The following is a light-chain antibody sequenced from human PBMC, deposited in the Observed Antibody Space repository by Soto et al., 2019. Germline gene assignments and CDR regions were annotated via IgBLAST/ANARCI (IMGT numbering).Light chain of an antibody. CDR1: QSLLYSNGYNY. CDR3: MQALQTPFT. V-gene: IGKV2-28*01. CDR2: LGS. Sequence: DVVMTQSPLSLPVTPGEPASISCRSSQSLLYSNGYNYLDWYLQKPRQSPQLLIYLGSYRASGVPDRFTGSGSGTDFTLKISRVEAEDVGVYYCMQALQTPFTFGPGTKVDIK. J-gene: IGKJ3*01.